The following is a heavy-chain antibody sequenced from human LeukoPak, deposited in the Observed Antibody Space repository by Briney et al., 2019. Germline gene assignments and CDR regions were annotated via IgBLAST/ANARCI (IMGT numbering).Heavy chain of an antibody. CDR1: GDSITYFY. Sequence: SETLSLTCSVSGDSITYFYWSWIRQPAGKGLEWIGRIYTSGSTNYNPSLKSRVTMSVDTSKNQFSLKLSSVTAADTAVYYCAREASDYGDYGYWGQGTLVTVSS. CDR2: IYTSGST. J-gene: IGHJ4*02. CDR3: AREASDYGDYGY. V-gene: IGHV4-4*07. D-gene: IGHD4-17*01.